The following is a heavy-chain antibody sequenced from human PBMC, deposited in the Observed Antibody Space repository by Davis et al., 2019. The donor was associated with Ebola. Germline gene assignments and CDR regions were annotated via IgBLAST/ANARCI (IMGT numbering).Heavy chain of an antibody. V-gene: IGHV3-23*05. J-gene: IGHJ4*02. D-gene: IGHD6-13*01. CDR2: IDGPTTNT. Sequence: PGGSLRLSCAASGFTFRNYAMMWVRQAPGKGLEWVSTIDGPTTNTHYGDSVKGRFTISRDNSKNTLFLQMDSLRPEDTAMYYCSSWVSSHFDFWGRGTLVTVSS. CDR1: GFTFRNYA. CDR3: SSWVSSHFDF.